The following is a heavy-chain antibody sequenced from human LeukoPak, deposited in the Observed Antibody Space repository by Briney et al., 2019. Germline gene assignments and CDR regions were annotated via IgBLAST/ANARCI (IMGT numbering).Heavy chain of an antibody. CDR3: ASVSPGATVDY. V-gene: IGHV4-59*08. CDR1: GGSISSYY. CDR2: IYYSGST. D-gene: IGHD1-26*01. J-gene: IGHJ4*02. Sequence: PSETLSLTCTVSGGSISSYYWSWIRQPPGKGLEWIGYIYYSGSTNYNPSLESRVTISVDTSKNQFSLKLSSVTAADTAVYYCASVSPGATVDYWGQGTLVTVSS.